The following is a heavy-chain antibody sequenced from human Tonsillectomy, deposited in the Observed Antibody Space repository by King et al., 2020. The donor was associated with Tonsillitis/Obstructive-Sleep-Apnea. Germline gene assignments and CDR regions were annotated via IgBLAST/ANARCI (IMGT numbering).Heavy chain of an antibody. D-gene: IGHD6-19*01. J-gene: IGHJ6*02. CDR2: ISGSGGGT. Sequence: EVQLVESGGGLVQPGGSLRLSCAASGFTFNSYAMNWVRQAPGKGLEWVSAISGSGGGTYSANSVRGRFTISRDNSKNTLYLQMNRLTVEDTAVYYCAKGKDNSGWYYYGMDVWGQGTTVTVSS. V-gene: IGHV3-23*04. CDR3: AKGKDNSGWYYYGMDV. CDR1: GFTFNSYA.